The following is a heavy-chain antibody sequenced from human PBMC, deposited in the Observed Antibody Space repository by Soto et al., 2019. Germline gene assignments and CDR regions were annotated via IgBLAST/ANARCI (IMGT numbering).Heavy chain of an antibody. Sequence: LSLTCTVSGGSISSGGYYWSWIRQHPGKGLEWIGYIYYSGSTYYNPSLKSRVTISVDTSKNQFSLKLSSVTAADTAVYYCARWADYYDSSGYYYPFDYWGQGTLVTVSS. CDR1: GGSISSGGYY. CDR2: IYYSGST. V-gene: IGHV4-31*03. D-gene: IGHD3-22*01. CDR3: ARWADYYDSSGYYYPFDY. J-gene: IGHJ4*02.